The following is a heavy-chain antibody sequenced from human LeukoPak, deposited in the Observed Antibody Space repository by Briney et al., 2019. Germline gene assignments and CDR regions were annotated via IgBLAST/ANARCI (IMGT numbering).Heavy chain of an antibody. V-gene: IGHV3-30*03. CDR3: ARDGLTGTTDGTLDY. Sequence: GGSLRLSCAASGFIFSSYWMSWVRQAPGKGLEWVAVILYDGSNKDYAASVKGRFTISRDDSKNTLYLQINSLRAEDTAMYYCARDGLTGTTDGTLDYWGQGTLVTVSS. D-gene: IGHD1-20*01. CDR2: ILYDGSNK. J-gene: IGHJ4*02. CDR1: GFIFSSYW.